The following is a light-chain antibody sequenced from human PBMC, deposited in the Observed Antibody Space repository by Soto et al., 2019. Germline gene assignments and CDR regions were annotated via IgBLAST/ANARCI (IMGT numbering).Light chain of an antibody. CDR1: QSVSSA. V-gene: IGKV3-15*01. Sequence: EIVLTQSPATLSVSPGDRATLSCRASQSVSSALAWYQQKPGQTPRLLVYAASTRVTGIPARFSGSGSGTEFTLTISSLQSADFVTYYCQQYNDWPQTFGPGNKVDIK. CDR2: AAS. J-gene: IGKJ3*01. CDR3: QQYNDWPQT.